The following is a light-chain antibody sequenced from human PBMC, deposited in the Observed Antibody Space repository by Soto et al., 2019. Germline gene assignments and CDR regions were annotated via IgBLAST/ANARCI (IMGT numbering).Light chain of an antibody. J-gene: IGKJ1*01. V-gene: IGKV3-20*01. CDR1: QSVSSNY. CDR3: QQYGSSPWT. CDR2: GAS. Sequence: ESVLTQSPGTLSLSPGERATLSCRASQSVSSNYLAWYQQKPGQAPRLLIYGASTRATGTPDRFSGSGSGTDFTLTISRLEPEYSAVYYCQQYGSSPWTFGQGTKVEIK.